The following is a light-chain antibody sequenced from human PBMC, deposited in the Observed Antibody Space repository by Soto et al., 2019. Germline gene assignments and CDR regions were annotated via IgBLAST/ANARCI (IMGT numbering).Light chain of an antibody. CDR2: GAS. CDR3: QQYKNWPPIT. Sequence: MTQSPATLSVSPGDRATLSCRASQSVGSDLAWYQQKRGQAPRLLIYGASTRATGIPARFSGSASGTEFTLTISGLQSEDFAVYYCQQYKNWPPITSGQGTRLAIK. V-gene: IGKV3-15*01. J-gene: IGKJ5*01. CDR1: QSVGSD.